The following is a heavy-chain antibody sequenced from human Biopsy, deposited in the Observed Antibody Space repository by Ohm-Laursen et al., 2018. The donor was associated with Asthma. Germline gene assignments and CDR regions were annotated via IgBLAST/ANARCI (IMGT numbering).Heavy chain of an antibody. CDR1: GFTFSNAC. CDR2: IKSKTDGGTT. D-gene: IGHD5-12*01. Sequence: SLRLSCAASGFTFSNACMSWVRQAPGKGLEWVGRIKSKTDGGTTDYAAPVKCRFTISRDDSKNTLYLQMNSLKTEDTAVYYCTTTMVAAIVATISAAFDYWGQGTLVTVSS. CDR3: TTTMVAAIVATISAAFDY. V-gene: IGHV3-15*01. J-gene: IGHJ4*02.